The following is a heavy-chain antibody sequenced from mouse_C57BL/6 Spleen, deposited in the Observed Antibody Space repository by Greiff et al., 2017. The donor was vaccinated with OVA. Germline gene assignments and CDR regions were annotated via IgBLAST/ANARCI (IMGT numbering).Heavy chain of an antibody. CDR1: GFSLTSYG. Sequence: VKLMESGPGLVQPSQSLSITCTVSGFSLTSYGVHWVRQSPGKGLEWLGVIWSGGSTDYNAAFISRLSISKDNSKSQVFFKMNSLQADDTAIYYCASIYYGNYEAMDYWGQGTSVTVSS. D-gene: IGHD2-1*01. CDR3: ASIYYGNYEAMDY. V-gene: IGHV2-2*01. CDR2: IWSGGST. J-gene: IGHJ4*01.